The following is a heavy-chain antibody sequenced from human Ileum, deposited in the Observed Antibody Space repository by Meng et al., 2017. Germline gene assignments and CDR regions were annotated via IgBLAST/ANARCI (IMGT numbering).Heavy chain of an antibody. CDR2: IRTDGSET. J-gene: IGHJ4*02. CDR1: GFTFNLYW. CDR3: AKDDNRALEY. D-gene: IGHD1-1*01. Sequence: GGSLRLSCAASGFTFNLYWMSWLRQAPGKGLEWVAHIRTDGSETYYADSVKGRFTISRDNANNSLYLQLNSLGAEDTAVYYCAKDDNRALEYWGQGTLVTVSS. V-gene: IGHV3-7*04.